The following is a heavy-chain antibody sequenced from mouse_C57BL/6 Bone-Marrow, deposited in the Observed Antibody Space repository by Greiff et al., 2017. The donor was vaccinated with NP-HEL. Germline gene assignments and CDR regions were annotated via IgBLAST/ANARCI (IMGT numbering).Heavy chain of an antibody. CDR3: AREITTVVERDY. Sequence: VKLQESGAELARPGASVKLSCKASGYTFTSYGISWVKQRTGQGLEWIGEIYPRSGNTYYNEKFKGKATLTADKSSSTAYMELRSLTSEDSAVYFCAREITTVVERDYWGQGTTLTVSS. V-gene: IGHV1-81*01. CDR2: IYPRSGNT. D-gene: IGHD1-1*01. J-gene: IGHJ2*01. CDR1: GYTFTSYG.